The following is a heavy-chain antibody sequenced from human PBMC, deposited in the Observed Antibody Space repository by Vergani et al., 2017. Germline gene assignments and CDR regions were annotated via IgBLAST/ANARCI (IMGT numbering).Heavy chain of an antibody. V-gene: IGHV4-4*07. J-gene: IGHJ6*03. D-gene: IGHD4-17*01. CDR1: GGSISSYY. Sequence: QVQLQESGPGLVKPSESLSLTCTVSGGSISSYYWSWIRQPAGKGLEWIGRIYYSGSTYYNPSLKSRVTISVDTSKNQFSLKLSSVTAADTAVYYCARVPYGDYEFNYYYYMDVWGKGTTVTVSS. CDR3: ARVPYGDYEFNYYYYMDV. CDR2: IYYSGST.